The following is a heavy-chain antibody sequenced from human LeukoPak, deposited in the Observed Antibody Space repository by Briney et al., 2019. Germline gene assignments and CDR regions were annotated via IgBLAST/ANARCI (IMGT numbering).Heavy chain of an antibody. CDR1: GGSFSGYY. CDR3: ARDLNYYGSGSYTY. V-gene: IGHV4-34*01. D-gene: IGHD3-10*01. Sequence: PSETLSLTCAVYGGSFSGYYWSWIRQPPGKGLEWIGEINHSGSTNYNPSLKSRVTISVDTSKNQFSLKLSSVTAADTAVYYCARDLNYYGSGSYTYWGQGTLVTVSS. J-gene: IGHJ4*02. CDR2: INHSGST.